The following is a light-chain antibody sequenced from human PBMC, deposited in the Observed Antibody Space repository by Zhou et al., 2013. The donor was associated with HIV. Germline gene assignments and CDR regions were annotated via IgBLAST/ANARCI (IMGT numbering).Light chain of an antibody. V-gene: IGKV3-20*01. Sequence: EIVLTQSPGTLSLSPGERATLSCRASQSVSNNYVAWYQQKAGQAPRLLIFGASNRATAVPDRFSGSGSGTVFTLTISRLDPERSCSVLCQQYGSSPVTFGLGTKVGDQT. CDR2: GAS. CDR3: QQYGSSPVT. J-gene: IGKJ1*01. CDR1: QSVSNNY.